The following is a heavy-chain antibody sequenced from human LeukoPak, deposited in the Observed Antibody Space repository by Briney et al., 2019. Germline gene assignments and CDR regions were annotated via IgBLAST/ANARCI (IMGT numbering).Heavy chain of an antibody. D-gene: IGHD3-16*01. CDR3: ARRGRGRTAPGYYDYMDV. CDR2: INTNTGNP. J-gene: IGHJ6*03. Sequence: GASVKVSCKASGYTFTSYAMNWVRQAPGQGLEWMGWINTNTGNPTYAQGFTGRFVFSLDTSVSTAYLQISSLKAEDTAVYYCARRGRGRTAPGYYDYMDVWGKGTTVTVSS. CDR1: GYTFTSYA. V-gene: IGHV7-4-1*02.